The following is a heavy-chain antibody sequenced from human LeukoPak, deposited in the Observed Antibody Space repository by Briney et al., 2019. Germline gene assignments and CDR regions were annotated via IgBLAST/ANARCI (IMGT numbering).Heavy chain of an antibody. Sequence: PSETLSLTCTVSGGPISSSSYYWAWIRQPPGKGLEWIGSGSTYYNPSLKSRVTISVDTSKKQFSLKMSSVTAADTAVYYCERQPFTSGYCSGGSCYNWFDPWGQGTLVTVSP. V-gene: IGHV4-39*01. J-gene: IGHJ5*02. CDR3: ERQPFTSGYCSGGSCYNWFDP. D-gene: IGHD2-15*01. CDR1: GGPISSSSYY. CDR2: GST.